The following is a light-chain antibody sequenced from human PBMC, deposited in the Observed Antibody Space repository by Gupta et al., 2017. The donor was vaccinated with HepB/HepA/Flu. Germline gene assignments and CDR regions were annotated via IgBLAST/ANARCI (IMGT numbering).Light chain of an antibody. J-gene: IGLJ1*01. CDR3: QVWINNLYV. CDR2: YDR. V-gene: IGLV3-21*01. CDR1: DIGSKN. Sequence: VLTQPHSVSAAPGKTAEITCGGSDIGSKNVHWYQQKPGQAPVVVMYYDRDRPSGIPERFSGSNSGNAATLTIARVEVGDEAVYYCQVWINNLYVFGTGTKVTVL.